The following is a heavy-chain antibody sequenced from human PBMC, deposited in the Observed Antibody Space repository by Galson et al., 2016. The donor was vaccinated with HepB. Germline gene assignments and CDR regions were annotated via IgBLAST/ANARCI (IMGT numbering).Heavy chain of an antibody. Sequence: SETLSLTCTVSGGSISSSSYYWGWIRQPPGKGLEWIGSIYSSGNTYYNPSLKSRVTISVDTSKNQFSLKLSSVTAADTAVYCCARPALGGSYYSYWGQGTLVTVSS. CDR2: IYSSGNT. CDR1: GGSISSSSYY. D-gene: IGHD1-26*01. J-gene: IGHJ4*02. V-gene: IGHV4-39*01. CDR3: ARPALGGSYYSY.